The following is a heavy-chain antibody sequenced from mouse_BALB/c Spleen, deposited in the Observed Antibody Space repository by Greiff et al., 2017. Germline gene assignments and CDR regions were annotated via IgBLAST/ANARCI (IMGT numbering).Heavy chain of an antibody. D-gene: IGHD3-1*01. CDR3: ARGGSSGYFDY. CDR2: ISYDGSN. V-gene: IGHV3-6*02. CDR1: GYSITSGYY. J-gene: IGHJ2*01. Sequence: EVQLQQSGPGLVKPSQSLSLTCSVTGYSITSGYYWNWIRQFPGNKLGWMGYISYDGSNNYNPSLKNRISITRDTSKNQFFLKLNSVTTEDTATYYRARGGSSGYFDYWGQGTTLTVSA.